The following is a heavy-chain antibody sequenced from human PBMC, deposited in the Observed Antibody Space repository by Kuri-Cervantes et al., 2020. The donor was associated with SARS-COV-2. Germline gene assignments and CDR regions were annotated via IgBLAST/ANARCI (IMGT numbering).Heavy chain of an antibody. Sequence: GESLKISCAASGFTFSSYSMNWVRQAPGKGLEWVSSISSSSSYIYYADSVKGRFTISRDNAKNSLYLQMNSLRAEDTAVYYCAREADIAAAERYYYYYYGMDVWGQGTTVTVSS. CDR3: AREADIAAAERYYYYYYGMDV. D-gene: IGHD6-13*01. J-gene: IGHJ6*02. V-gene: IGHV3-21*01. CDR1: GFTFSSYS. CDR2: ISSSSSYI.